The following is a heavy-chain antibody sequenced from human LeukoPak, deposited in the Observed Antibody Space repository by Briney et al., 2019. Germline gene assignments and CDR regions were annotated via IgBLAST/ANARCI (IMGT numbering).Heavy chain of an antibody. Sequence: PSETLSLTCAVYGGSFSGYYWSWIRQPPGKGLEWIGEINHSGSTNYNPSLKSRVTISVDTSKNQFSLKLSSVTAADTAVYYCARGIVSAEGLYSGFSRYYYYMDVWGKGTTVTVSS. V-gene: IGHV4-34*01. J-gene: IGHJ6*03. CDR2: INHSGST. CDR3: ARGIVSAEGLYSGFSRYYYYMDV. D-gene: IGHD2-8*01. CDR1: GGSFSGYY.